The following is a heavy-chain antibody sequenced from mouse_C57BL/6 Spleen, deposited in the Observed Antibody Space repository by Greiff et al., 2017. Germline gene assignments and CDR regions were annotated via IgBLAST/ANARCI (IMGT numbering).Heavy chain of an antibody. V-gene: IGHV1-52*01. Sequence: VQLQQPGAELVRPGSSVKLSCKASGYTFTSYWMHWVKQRPIQGLEWIGNIDPSDSETHYNQKFKDKATVTVDKSSSTAYMQLSSLTSEDSAVYYCAREFITTVVATDYFDYWGQGTTLTVSS. CDR3: AREFITTVVATDYFDY. CDR2: IDPSDSET. D-gene: IGHD1-1*01. CDR1: GYTFTSYW. J-gene: IGHJ2*01.